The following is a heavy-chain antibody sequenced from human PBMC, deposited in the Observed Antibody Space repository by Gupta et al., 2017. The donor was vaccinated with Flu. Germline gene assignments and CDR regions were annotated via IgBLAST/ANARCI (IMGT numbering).Heavy chain of an antibody. CDR1: GVPFSTYA. CDR3: ARKGGGHCSGGSCYSFDC. J-gene: IGHJ4*02. V-gene: IGHV1-69*01. D-gene: IGHD2-15*01. Sequence: QVQLVQSGAAVKKPGSLVKVSCKASGVPFSTYAINWVRQAPGQGLEWMGGIIPVSGPTNYAQKFQGRVTITADESTSTAYLEISSLGFEDTAIYYCARKGGGHCSGGSCYSFDCWGQGALVTVSS. CDR2: IIPVSGPT.